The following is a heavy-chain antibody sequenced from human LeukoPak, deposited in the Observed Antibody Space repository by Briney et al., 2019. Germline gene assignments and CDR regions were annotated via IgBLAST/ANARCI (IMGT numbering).Heavy chain of an antibody. J-gene: IGHJ5*02. D-gene: IGHD3-9*01. CDR2: ISSSGSTI. CDR3: ARDGLRYFDWRFHRFDP. Sequence: GGSLRLSCAASGFTFSDYYMSWIRQAPGKGLEWVSYISSSGSTIYYADSVKGRFTISRDNAKSSLYLQMNSLRAEDTAVYYCARDGLRYFDWRFHRFDPWGQGTLVTASS. CDR1: GFTFSDYY. V-gene: IGHV3-11*01.